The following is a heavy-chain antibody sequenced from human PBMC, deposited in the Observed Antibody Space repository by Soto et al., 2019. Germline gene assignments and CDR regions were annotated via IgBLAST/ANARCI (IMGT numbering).Heavy chain of an antibody. J-gene: IGHJ6*02. CDR1: GYTFTSYA. CDR3: ARDLHSGYDYYYYYGMDV. D-gene: IGHD5-12*01. Sequence: SVKVSCKASGYTFTSYAMHWVRQAPGQRLEWMGWINAGNGNTKYSQKFQGRVTITRDTSASTAYMELSSLRSEDTAVYYCARDLHSGYDYYYYYGMDVWGQGTTVTVSS. V-gene: IGHV1-3*01. CDR2: INAGNGNT.